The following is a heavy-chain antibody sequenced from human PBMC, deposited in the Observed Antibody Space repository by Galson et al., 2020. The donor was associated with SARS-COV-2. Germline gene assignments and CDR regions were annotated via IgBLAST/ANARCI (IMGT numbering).Heavy chain of an antibody. CDR1: GGSFSGYY. J-gene: IGHJ6*02. CDR2: INHSGST. V-gene: IGHV4-34*01. CDR3: ARGRSIRRYSSGWYDCGMDV. Sequence: SETLSLTCAVYGGSFSGYYWSWIRQPPGKGLEWIGEINHSGSTNYNPSLKSRVTISVDTSKNQFSLKLSSVTAADTAVYYCARGRSIRRYSSGWYDCGMDVWGQGTTVTVSS. D-gene: IGHD6-19*01.